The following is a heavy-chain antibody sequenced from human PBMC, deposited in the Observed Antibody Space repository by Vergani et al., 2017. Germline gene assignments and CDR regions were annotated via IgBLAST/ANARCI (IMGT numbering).Heavy chain of an antibody. V-gene: IGHV3-30-3*01. D-gene: IGHD2-2*01. Sequence: QVQLVESGGGVVQPGRSLRLSCAASGFTFSSYAMHWVRQAPGKGLEWVAVISYDGSNKYYADSVKGRFTISRDNSKNTLYLQMNSLRAEDTAVYYCARELVPAAKAPGPCMDVWGKGTTVTVSS. J-gene: IGHJ6*03. CDR2: ISYDGSNK. CDR1: GFTFSSYA. CDR3: ARELVPAAKAPGPCMDV.